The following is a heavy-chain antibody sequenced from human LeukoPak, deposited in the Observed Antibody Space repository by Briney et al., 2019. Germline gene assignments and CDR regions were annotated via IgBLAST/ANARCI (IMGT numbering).Heavy chain of an antibody. D-gene: IGHD5-18*01. Sequence: GGSLRLSCAASGFTFSSYAMSWVRQAPGKGLEWVSAISGSGGSTYYADSVKGRFTISRDNSKNTLYLQMNSLRAEDTAVYYCARAGYSYGWAYFDYWGQGTLVTVSS. CDR2: ISGSGGST. V-gene: IGHV3-23*01. CDR3: ARAGYSYGWAYFDY. J-gene: IGHJ4*02. CDR1: GFTFSSYA.